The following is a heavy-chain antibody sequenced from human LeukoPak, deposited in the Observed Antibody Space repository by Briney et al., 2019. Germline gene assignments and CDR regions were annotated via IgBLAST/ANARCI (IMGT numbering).Heavy chain of an antibody. V-gene: IGHV3-23*01. J-gene: IGHJ6*03. Sequence: HSGGSLRLSCAASGFTFSSYAMSWVRQAPGKGLEWVSAINGSGGSTYYADSVKGRFTISRDNSKNTLYLQMNSLRAEDTAVYYCAKDGYDYYYYCMDVWGKGTTVTVSS. CDR2: INGSGGST. CDR3: AKDGYDYYYYCMDV. CDR1: GFTFSSYA. D-gene: IGHD1-1*01.